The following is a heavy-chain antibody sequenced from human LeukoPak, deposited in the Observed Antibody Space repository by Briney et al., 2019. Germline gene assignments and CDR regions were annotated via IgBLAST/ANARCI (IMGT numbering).Heavy chain of an antibody. CDR3: ARANCSGGSCYPVFDY. Sequence: SVKVSCKASGGTFSSYAISWVRQAPGQGLEWMGGIIPIFGTANYAQKFQGRVTTTADKSTSTAYMELSSLRSEDTAVYYCARANCSGGSCYPVFDYWGQGTLVTVSS. CDR1: GGTFSSYA. J-gene: IGHJ4*02. D-gene: IGHD2-15*01. V-gene: IGHV1-69*06. CDR2: IIPIFGTA.